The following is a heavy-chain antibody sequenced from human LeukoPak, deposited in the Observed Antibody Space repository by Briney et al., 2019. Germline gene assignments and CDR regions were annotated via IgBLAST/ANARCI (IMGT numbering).Heavy chain of an antibody. J-gene: IGHJ5*02. CDR2: INHSGST. D-gene: IGHD2-2*01. CDR1: GGSFSGYY. Sequence: TSETLSLTRAVYGGSFSGYYWSWIRQPPGKGLEWTGEINHSGSTNYNPSLKSRVTISVDTSKNQFSLKLSSVTAADTAVYYCARVVVPAAHNWFDPWGQGTLVSVSS. V-gene: IGHV4-34*01. CDR3: ARVVVPAAHNWFDP.